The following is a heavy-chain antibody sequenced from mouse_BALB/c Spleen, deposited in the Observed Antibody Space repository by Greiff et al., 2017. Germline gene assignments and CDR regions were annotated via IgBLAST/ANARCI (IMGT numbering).Heavy chain of an antibody. Sequence: QVQLQQPGAELVKPGASVKLSCKAPGYTFTSYWMPWVKQRPGQGLEWIGEINRSNGRTNYNEKFKSKATLTVDKSSSTAYMQLSSLTSEDSAVYYCARYDYDPYYAMDYWGQGTSVTVSS. CDR2: INRSNGRT. D-gene: IGHD2-4*01. CDR1: GYTFTSYW. CDR3: ARYDYDPYYAMDY. J-gene: IGHJ4*01. V-gene: IGHV1S81*02.